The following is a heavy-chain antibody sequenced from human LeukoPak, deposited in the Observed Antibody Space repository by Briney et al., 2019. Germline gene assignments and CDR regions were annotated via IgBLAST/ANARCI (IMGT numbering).Heavy chain of an antibody. Sequence: PGGSLRLSCAASGFTFSSYGMHWVRQAPGKGLEWVAVISYDGSNKYYADSVKGRFTISRDNSKNTLYLQMNSLRAEDTAVYFCAKDRSGSTWYVDYWGQGTLVTVSS. CDR3: AKDRSGSTWYVDY. V-gene: IGHV3-30*18. CDR1: GFTFSSYG. J-gene: IGHJ4*02. CDR2: ISYDGSNK. D-gene: IGHD6-13*01.